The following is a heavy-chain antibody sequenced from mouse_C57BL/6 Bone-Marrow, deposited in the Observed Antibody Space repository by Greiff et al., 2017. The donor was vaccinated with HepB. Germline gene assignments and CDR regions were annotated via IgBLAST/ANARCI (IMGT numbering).Heavy chain of an antibody. D-gene: IGHD2-5*01. J-gene: IGHJ4*01. CDR3: ARRSNYAYYAMGY. Sequence: EVMLVESGGGLVKPGASLKLSCAASGFTFSDYGMHWVRQAPEKGLEWVAYISSGSSTIYYADTVKGRFTISRDNAKNTPFLQMTSLRSEDTAMYYCARRSNYAYYAMGYWGQGTSVTVSS. CDR1: GFTFSDYG. CDR2: ISSGSSTI. V-gene: IGHV5-17*01.